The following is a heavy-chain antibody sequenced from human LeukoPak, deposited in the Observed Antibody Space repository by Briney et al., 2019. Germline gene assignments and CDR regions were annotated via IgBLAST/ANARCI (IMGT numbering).Heavy chain of an antibody. D-gene: IGHD3-10*01. Sequence: AASVKVSCKASGYTFTSYDINWVRQASGQGLDSLGRINPNTGNTGYAQKFQGRVTMTRDTSISTAYMELFGLRSDDTAVYYCARGLFRGVIIHYYYGMDVWGQGTTVTVSS. CDR3: ARGLFRGVIIHYYYGMDV. CDR2: INPNTGNT. J-gene: IGHJ6*02. CDR1: GYTFTSYD. V-gene: IGHV1-8*01.